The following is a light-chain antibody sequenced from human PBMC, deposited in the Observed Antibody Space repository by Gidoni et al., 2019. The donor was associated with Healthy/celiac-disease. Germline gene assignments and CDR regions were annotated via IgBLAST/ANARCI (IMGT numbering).Light chain of an antibody. V-gene: IGKV1-5*03. CDR3: QQYNSYLS. J-gene: IGKJ2*01. Sequence: DIQMTQSPSTLSASVGDRVTITCRASQSISSWLAWYQQKPGKAPKLLIYKASSLESGVPSRSSGSGSGTEFTLTISSLQPDDFATYYCQQYNSYLSFGQXTKLEIK. CDR1: QSISSW. CDR2: KAS.